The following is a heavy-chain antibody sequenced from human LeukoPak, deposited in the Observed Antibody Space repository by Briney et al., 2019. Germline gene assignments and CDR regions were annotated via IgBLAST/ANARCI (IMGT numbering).Heavy chain of an antibody. CDR1: GFTFSSYA. CDR3: ARGDSSGYYYAIDY. Sequence: GGSLRLSCAASGFTFSSYAMHWVRQAPGKGLEWVAVISYDGSNKYYADSVKGRFTISRDNSKNTLYLQMNSLRAEDTAVYYCARGDSSGYYYAIDYWGQGTLVTVSS. CDR2: ISYDGSNK. J-gene: IGHJ4*02. D-gene: IGHD3-22*01. V-gene: IGHV3-30*04.